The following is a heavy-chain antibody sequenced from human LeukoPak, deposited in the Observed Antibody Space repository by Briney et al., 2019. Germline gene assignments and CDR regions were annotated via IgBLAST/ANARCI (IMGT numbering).Heavy chain of an antibody. CDR2: IYHSGST. D-gene: IGHD1-7*01. CDR3: AIRTRTPYYYYMDV. J-gene: IGHJ6*03. Sequence: SETLSLTCSVSGYAISSGCFWGWIRQPPGKGLEWIGTIYHSGSTYYNPSLKSRVTISVDTSKNQFSLKLSSVTAADTAVYYCAIRTRTPYYYYMDVWGKGTTVTISS. V-gene: IGHV4-38-2*02. CDR1: GYAISSGCF.